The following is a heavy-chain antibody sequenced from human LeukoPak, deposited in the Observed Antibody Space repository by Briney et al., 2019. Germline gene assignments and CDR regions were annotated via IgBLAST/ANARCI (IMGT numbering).Heavy chain of an antibody. CDR3: ARLIVGATDFDY. CDR1: GDSFIGYF. J-gene: IGHJ4*02. Sequence: SETLSLTCAASGDSFIGYFWTWIRQAPGKGLEWIGDINHSGRTNYNPSLQRRVTISVDTSKNQFSLKLSSVTAADTAVYYCARLIVGATDFDYWGQGTLVTVSS. D-gene: IGHD1-26*01. V-gene: IGHV4-34*01. CDR2: INHSGRT.